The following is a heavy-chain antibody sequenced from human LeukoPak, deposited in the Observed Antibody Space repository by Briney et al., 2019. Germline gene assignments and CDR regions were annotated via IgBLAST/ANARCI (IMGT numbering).Heavy chain of an antibody. J-gene: IGHJ4*02. CDR2: LYIGRET. V-gene: IGHV4-4*07. D-gene: IGHD3-3*01. CDR3: ARESRVLIGDGYYLDS. Sequence: ASETLSLTCTVSDVSISNYCWTWIRQPAGKGLEWIGRLYIGRETDYNPSLKSRVTMSVDTSNSQFSLRLTSVTAADTATYYCARESRVLIGDGYYLDSWGPGTLITVSS. CDR1: DVSISNYC.